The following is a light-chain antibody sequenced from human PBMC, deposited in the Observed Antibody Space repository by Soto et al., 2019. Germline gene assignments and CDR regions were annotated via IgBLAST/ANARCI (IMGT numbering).Light chain of an antibody. CDR1: SSNIGAIYD. V-gene: IGLV1-40*01. CDR3: QSYDNILSTSV. CDR2: GNS. Sequence: QTVVTQPPSVSGAPGQRVTISCTGSSSNIGAIYDVHWYQQFPGTAPKLLIYGNSNRPSGVPDRFSGSKSGNSGSLVITGLQAEDEADYYCQSYDNILSTSVFGGGTKVTVL. J-gene: IGLJ2*01.